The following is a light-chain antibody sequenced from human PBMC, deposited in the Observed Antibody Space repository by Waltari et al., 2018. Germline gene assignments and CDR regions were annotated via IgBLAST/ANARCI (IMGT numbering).Light chain of an antibody. CDR2: WAS. CDR1: QTILYNTNNKNY. V-gene: IGKV4-1*01. J-gene: IGKJ5*01. Sequence: DSVMTQSPDSLAVSLGERATINCKSSQTILYNTNNKNYLAWYQQKPRQPPKLLIYWASTRESGIPDRFSGSGSGTDFTLTISSLQAEDVAVYYCHQYYTTPITFGQGTRLEIK. CDR3: HQYYTTPIT.